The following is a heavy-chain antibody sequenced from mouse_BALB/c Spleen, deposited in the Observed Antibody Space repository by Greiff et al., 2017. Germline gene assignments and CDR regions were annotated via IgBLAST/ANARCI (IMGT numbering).Heavy chain of an antibody. V-gene: IGHV1S22*01. CDR2: IYPGCGST. Sequence: LQQPGSELVRPGASVKLSCKASGYTFTSYWMHWVKQRPGQGLEWIGNIYPGCGSTNYDEKFKSKATLTVDTSSSTAYMQLSSLTSEDSAVYYCTFSYYGYWFFDVWGAGTTVTVSS. J-gene: IGHJ1*01. CDR3: TFSYYGYWFFDV. D-gene: IGHD1-1*01. CDR1: GYTFTSYW.